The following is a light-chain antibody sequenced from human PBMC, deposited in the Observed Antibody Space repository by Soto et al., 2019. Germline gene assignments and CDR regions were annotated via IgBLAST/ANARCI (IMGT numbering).Light chain of an antibody. CDR1: QAIAIY. CDR2: AAS. Sequence: IQLTQSPSSLAASLGDRVTITCRASQAIAIYLTWYPQKPGAAPKLLIYAASTLYGGVPSRFSGSGSGTDFALTITSLQAEDFATYYCQQLRMYPSTFGGGTKVDIK. J-gene: IGKJ4*01. V-gene: IGKV1-9*01. CDR3: QQLRMYPST.